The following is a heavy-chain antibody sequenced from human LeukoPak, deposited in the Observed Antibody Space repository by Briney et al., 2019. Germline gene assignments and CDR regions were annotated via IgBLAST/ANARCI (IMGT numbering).Heavy chain of an antibody. CDR3: AREISRGFDI. V-gene: IGHV3-64*01. D-gene: IGHD2/OR15-2a*01. J-gene: IGHJ3*02. CDR1: GFIFSNYP. CDR2: VSSNGAST. Sequence: GGSLRLSCAASGFIFSNYPMHWVRQAPGKGLESVSAVSSNGASTYYENSVKDRFIVSRDNSKNTLYLQLGSLRAEDTAVYYCAREISRGFDIWGQGTMVTVSS.